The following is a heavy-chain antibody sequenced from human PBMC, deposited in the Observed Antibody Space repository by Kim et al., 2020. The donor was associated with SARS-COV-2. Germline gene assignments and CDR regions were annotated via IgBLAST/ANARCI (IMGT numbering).Heavy chain of an antibody. V-gene: IGHV3-23*01. D-gene: IGHD3-16*01. Sequence: GGSLRLSCAASGFTFSSYAMSWVRQAPGKGLEWVSAISGSGGSTYYADSVKGRFTISRDNSKNTLYLQMNSLRAEDTAVYYCAKDLPTITFGGADIMGADWYFDLWGRGTLVTVSS. J-gene: IGHJ2*01. CDR3: AKDLPTITFGGADIMGADWYFDL. CDR2: ISGSGGST. CDR1: GFTFSSYA.